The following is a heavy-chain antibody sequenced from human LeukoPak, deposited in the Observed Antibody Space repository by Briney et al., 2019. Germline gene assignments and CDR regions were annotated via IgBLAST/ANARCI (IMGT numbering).Heavy chain of an antibody. J-gene: IGHJ4*02. CDR2: ISISGDDT. V-gene: IGHV3-23*01. D-gene: IGHD4-17*01. CDR1: GGSFSGYY. Sequence: ETLSLTCAVYGGSFSGYYWSWIRQPPGKGLEWLSAISISGDDTYYADSVKGRFTISRDNSKNTLYLQMNSLSADDTAMYYCANEIRPNDYWGQGTLVTVSS. CDR3: ANEIRPNDY.